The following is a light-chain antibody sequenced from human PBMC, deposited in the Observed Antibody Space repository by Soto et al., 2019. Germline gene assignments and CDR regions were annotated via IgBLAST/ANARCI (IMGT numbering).Light chain of an antibody. CDR2: ANS. V-gene: IGLV1-40*01. Sequence: QSVLTQPPSVSGAPGQRVTISCTGSSSNIGAGYDVHGYQQLPGTAPKLLIYANSNRPSGVPDRFSCSKSGTSASLAITGLQAEDEADYYCQSYDSSLSGSRVFGGGTKLTVL. CDR3: QSYDSSLSGSRV. CDR1: SSNIGAGYD. J-gene: IGLJ2*01.